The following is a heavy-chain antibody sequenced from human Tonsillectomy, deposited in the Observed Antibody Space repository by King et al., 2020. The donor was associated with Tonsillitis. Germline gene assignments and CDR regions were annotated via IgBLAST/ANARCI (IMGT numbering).Heavy chain of an antibody. CDR2: ISGSGGST. CDR3: AKGYYDILTGYYARPFDY. Sequence: VQLVESGGGLVQPGGSLRLSCAASGFTFSNYAMSWVRQAPGKGLEWVSAISGSGGSTNYADSVKGRFTISRDNSKNTLYLQVNSLRAEDTAVYYCAKGYYDILTGYYARPFDYWGQGTLVTVTS. D-gene: IGHD3-9*01. V-gene: IGHV3-23*04. CDR1: GFTFSNYA. J-gene: IGHJ4*02.